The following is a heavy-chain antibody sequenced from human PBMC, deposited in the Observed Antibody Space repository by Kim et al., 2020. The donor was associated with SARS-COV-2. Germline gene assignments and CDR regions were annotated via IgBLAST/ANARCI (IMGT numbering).Heavy chain of an antibody. V-gene: IGHV4-39*07. CDR1: GGSISSSSYY. D-gene: IGHD6-13*01. Sequence: SETLSLTCSVSGGSISSSSYYWGWIRQPPGKGLEWIVTFFYNGNTYYNPSLESRVTIPLDTSKNQFSLKLTSLTAADTAVYYCVTASLPGVALSWGQGTLVTVSS. CDR2: FFYNGNT. CDR3: VTASLPGVALS. J-gene: IGHJ4*02.